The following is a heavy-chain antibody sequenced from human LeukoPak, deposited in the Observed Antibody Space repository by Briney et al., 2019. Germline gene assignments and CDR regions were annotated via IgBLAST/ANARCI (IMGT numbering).Heavy chain of an antibody. D-gene: IGHD7-27*01. CDR3: ARVQTLTETGDWYFDL. CDR2: TYYRSKWYN. V-gene: IGHV6-1*01. J-gene: IGHJ2*01. Sequence: SQTLSLTCAISGDSVSSNSAAWNWIRQSPSRGLEWLGRTYYRSKWYNDYAVSVKSRITINPDTSKNQFSLQLNSVTPEDTAVYYYARVQTLTETGDWYFDLWGRGTLVTVSS. CDR1: GDSVSSNSAA.